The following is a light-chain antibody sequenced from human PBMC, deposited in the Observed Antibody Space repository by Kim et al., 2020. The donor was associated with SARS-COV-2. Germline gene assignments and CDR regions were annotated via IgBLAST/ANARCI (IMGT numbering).Light chain of an antibody. Sequence: PGDIATLSCRASQSVNTYLAWYQQKPGQAPRLLIYDASNRATGIPDRFSGSGSGTDFTLTISSLESEDFAIYYCQQRSNWPPALTFVGVNKVDIK. CDR2: DAS. J-gene: IGKJ4*01. CDR3: QQRSNWPPALT. V-gene: IGKV3-11*01. CDR1: QSVNTY.